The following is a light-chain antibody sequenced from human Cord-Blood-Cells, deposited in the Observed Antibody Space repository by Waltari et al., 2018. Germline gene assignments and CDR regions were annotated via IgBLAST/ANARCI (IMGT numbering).Light chain of an antibody. Sequence: EIVFTQASATLSFSSGGRATLPCRANQRVSSYLAWYQQKPGQDPRLLIYDASNRATGITARLIGSGSGTDFTLPTISLEPEDVAVFYCHQRSNWPPWTFGQGTKVEIK. CDR1: QRVSSY. CDR3: HQRSNWPPWT. V-gene: IGKV3-11*01. CDR2: DAS. J-gene: IGKJ1*01.